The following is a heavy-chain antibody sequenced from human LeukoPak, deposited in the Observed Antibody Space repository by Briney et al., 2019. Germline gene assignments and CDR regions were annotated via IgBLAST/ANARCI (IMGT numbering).Heavy chain of an antibody. V-gene: IGHV1-2*06. D-gene: IGHD3-22*01. CDR2: INPNSGGT. J-gene: IGHJ3*01. Sequence: ASVKVSCKACGYTFTGYYMHWVRQAPGQGLEWMGRINPNSGGTNYAQKFQGRVTMTRDTSISTAYMELSRLRSDDTAVYYCARLTLRSESGYQTFDLWGQGTMVTVSS. CDR1: GYTFTGYY. CDR3: ARLTLRSESGYQTFDL.